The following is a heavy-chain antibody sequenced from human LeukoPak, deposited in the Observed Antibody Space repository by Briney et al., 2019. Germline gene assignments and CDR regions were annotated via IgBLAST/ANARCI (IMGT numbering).Heavy chain of an antibody. CDR2: ISAYNGNT. CDR3: ARPSSTSSARNYYYYGMDV. J-gene: IGHJ6*02. Sequence: ASVKVSCKASGYTFTSYGISWVRQAPGQGLEWMGWISAYNGNTNYAQKLQGRVTTTTDTSTSTAYMELRSLRSDDTAVYYCARPSSTSSARNYYYYGMDVWGQGTTVTVSS. D-gene: IGHD2-2*01. CDR1: GYTFTSYG. V-gene: IGHV1-18*01.